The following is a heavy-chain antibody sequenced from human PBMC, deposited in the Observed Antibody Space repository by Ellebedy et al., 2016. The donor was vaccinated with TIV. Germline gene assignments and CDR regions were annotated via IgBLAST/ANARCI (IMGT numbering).Heavy chain of an antibody. CDR3: ARDSTGIVVVTDFSGGMDV. D-gene: IGHD2-21*02. CDR1: GYTFTNYY. Sequence: AASVKVSCKASGYTFTNYYVHWVRQAPGQGLEWMGIINPSRGSTSSAQKFQGRVTLTRDTSTNTVYMALSSLRSEDTAVYYCARDSTGIVVVTDFSGGMDVWGQGTTVNVSS. V-gene: IGHV1-46*01. J-gene: IGHJ6*02. CDR2: INPSRGST.